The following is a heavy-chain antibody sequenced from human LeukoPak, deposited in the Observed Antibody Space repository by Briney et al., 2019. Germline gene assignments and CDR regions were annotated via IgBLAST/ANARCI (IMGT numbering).Heavy chain of an antibody. V-gene: IGHV3-15*04. Sequence: GGSLRLSCAASGFTFSSAWMTWVRQAPGKGLEWVGRIVQTSGGGTTEYAAPVKGRFTISRDDSTNTLYLQMYSLKTEDTAVYYCATGFSTATHDGYWGQGTLITVSS. CDR3: ATGFSTATHDGY. D-gene: IGHD2-15*01. CDR2: IVQTSGGGTT. J-gene: IGHJ4*02. CDR1: GFTFSSAW.